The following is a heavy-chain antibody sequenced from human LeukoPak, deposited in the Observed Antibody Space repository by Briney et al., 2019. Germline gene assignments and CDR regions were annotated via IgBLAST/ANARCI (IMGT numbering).Heavy chain of an antibody. J-gene: IGHJ4*02. CDR2: FDPEDGET. D-gene: IGHD6-19*01. CDR3: ATDMIAVAGFPRDY. V-gene: IGHV1-24*01. CDR1: GYTLTELS. Sequence: ASVKVSCKVSGYTLTELSMHWVRQAPGKGLEWMGGFDPEDGETIYAQKFQGRVTMTEDTSTDTAYTELSSLRSEDTAVYYCATDMIAVAGFPRDYWGQGTLVTVSS.